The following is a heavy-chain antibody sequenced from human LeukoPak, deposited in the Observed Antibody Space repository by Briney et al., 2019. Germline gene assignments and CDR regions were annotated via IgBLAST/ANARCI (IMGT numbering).Heavy chain of an antibody. CDR1: GYTFTSYY. CDR2: INPSGGST. Sequence: ASVKVSCKASGYTFTSYYMHWVRQAPGQGLEWMGMINPSGGSTSHAQKFQGRVTMTRDTSTSTVYMELSSLRSEDTAVYYCAREMRYYDSSGYTPLDYWGQGTLVTVSS. V-gene: IGHV1-46*01. J-gene: IGHJ4*02. D-gene: IGHD3-22*01. CDR3: AREMRYYDSSGYTPLDY.